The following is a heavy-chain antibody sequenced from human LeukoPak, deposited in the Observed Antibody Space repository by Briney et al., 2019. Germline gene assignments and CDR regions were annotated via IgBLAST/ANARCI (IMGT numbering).Heavy chain of an antibody. CDR3: ARDVVSTVLRYFDWFKDAFDI. V-gene: IGHV4-30-4*01. Sequence: SETLSLTCTVSGGSISSGDYYWSWIRQPPGKGLEWIGYIYYSGSTYYNPSLKSRVTISVDTSKNQFSLKLSSVTAADTAVYYCARDVVSTVLRYFDWFKDAFDIWGQGTTVTVSS. CDR2: IYYSGST. D-gene: IGHD3-9*01. CDR1: GGSISSGDYY. J-gene: IGHJ3*02.